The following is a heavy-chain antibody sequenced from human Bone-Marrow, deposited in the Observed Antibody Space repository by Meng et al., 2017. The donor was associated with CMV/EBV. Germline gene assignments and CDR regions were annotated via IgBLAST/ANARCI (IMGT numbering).Heavy chain of an antibody. CDR3: ARGNTRMGSWFDP. CDR1: GGSITSRSHY. V-gene: IGHV4-39*02. D-gene: IGHD3-16*01. Sequence: LRLSCTVSGGSITSRSHYWGWIRQPPGKGLEWIGNMYYSGSTFYSPPLKSRVTISVDTSKNHFSLKLSSVTAADMAVYYCARGNTRMGSWFDPWGRGTLVTVSS. J-gene: IGHJ5*02. CDR2: MYYSGST.